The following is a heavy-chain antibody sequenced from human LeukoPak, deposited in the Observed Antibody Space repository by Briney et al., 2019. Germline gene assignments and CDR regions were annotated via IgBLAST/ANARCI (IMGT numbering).Heavy chain of an antibody. CDR3: ARGIYSSGTYSGLPSDY. CDR1: GYTFTDYG. V-gene: IGHV1-18*01. Sequence: ASVTVSCKASGYTFTDYGITWVRQAPGQGLEWMGWISAYSGNSNYAQKMQGRVTMTTETSTSTAYMEMRSLRSDDTAVYYCARGIYSSGTYSGLPSDYWGQGTLVTVSS. CDR2: ISAYSGNS. D-gene: IGHD3-10*01. J-gene: IGHJ4*02.